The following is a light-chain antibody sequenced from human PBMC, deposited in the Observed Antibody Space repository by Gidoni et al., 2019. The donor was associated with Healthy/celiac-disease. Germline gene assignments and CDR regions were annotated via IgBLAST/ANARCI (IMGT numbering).Light chain of an antibody. CDR3: QQSYSTPAT. CDR1: QSISSY. V-gene: IGKV1-39*01. CDR2: AAS. Sequence: DIQMTQSPSSLSASVGDRVTITCRASQSISSYLNWNQQKPGKAPKLLIYAASSLQSGVPSRLSGSGSGTDFTLTISRLQPEDFATYYCQQSYSTPATFXGXTKVEIK. J-gene: IGKJ4*01.